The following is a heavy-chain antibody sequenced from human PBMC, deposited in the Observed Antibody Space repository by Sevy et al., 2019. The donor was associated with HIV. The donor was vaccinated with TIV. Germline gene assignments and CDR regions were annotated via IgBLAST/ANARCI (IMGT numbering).Heavy chain of an antibody. CDR1: GFTFSNYA. CDR3: AKDPPNQDYYDNSSSGYFDS. J-gene: IGHJ4*02. V-gene: IGHV3-23*01. CDR2: ISTSGDNT. Sequence: GGSLRLSCAASGFTFSNYAMSWVRQAPGKGLQWVSVISTSGDNTYYADSVKGRFTISRDNSKNILYLQMSSLSAEDTAVYFCAKDPPNQDYYDNSSSGYFDSWGQGTLVTVSS. D-gene: IGHD3-22*01.